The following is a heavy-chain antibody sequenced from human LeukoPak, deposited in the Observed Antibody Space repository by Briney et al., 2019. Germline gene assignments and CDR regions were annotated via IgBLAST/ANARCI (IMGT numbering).Heavy chain of an antibody. D-gene: IGHD2-15*01. CDR1: GYTFTSYG. CDR2: INPNSGGT. J-gene: IGHJ5*02. CDR3: ARIRSIVVVIAELDP. V-gene: IGHV1-2*02. Sequence: ASVKVSCKASGYTFTSYGISWVRQAPGQGLEWMGWINPNSGGTNYAQKFQGRVTMTRDTSISTAYMELSRLRSDDTAVYYCARIRSIVVVIAELDPWGQGTLVTVSS.